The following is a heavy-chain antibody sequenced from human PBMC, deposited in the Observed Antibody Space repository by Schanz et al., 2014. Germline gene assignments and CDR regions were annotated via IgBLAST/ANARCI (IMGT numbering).Heavy chain of an antibody. V-gene: IGHV3-23*03. D-gene: IGHD1-26*01. CDR2: IIYSGVST. Sequence: EAQLLESGGGLVQPGRSRRLSCEASGFTFSSYALHWVRQAPGKGLEWVSIIYSGVSTYYADSVKGRFTISRDNYKNTLYLQMNSLRAEDTAVYYCARDMTSMGESGFYYYGMDVWGQGTTATVSS. CDR1: GFTFSSYA. CDR3: ARDMTSMGESGFYYYGMDV. J-gene: IGHJ6*02.